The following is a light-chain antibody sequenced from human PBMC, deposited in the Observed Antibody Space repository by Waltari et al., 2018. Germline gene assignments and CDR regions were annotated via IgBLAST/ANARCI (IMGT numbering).Light chain of an antibody. CDR2: AAS. V-gene: IGKV1-39*01. CDR1: QSISSY. CDR3: QQSYSTPRVT. Sequence: IRMTQSPSSLSAPVGDRVTITCRASQSISSYLNWYQQKPGKAPKLLIYAASSLQSGVPSRFSGSGSGTDFTLTISSLQPEDFATYYCQQSYSTPRVTFGPGTKVDIK. J-gene: IGKJ3*01.